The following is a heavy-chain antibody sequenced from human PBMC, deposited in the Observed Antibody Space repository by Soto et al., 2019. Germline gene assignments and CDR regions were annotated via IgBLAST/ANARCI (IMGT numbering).Heavy chain of an antibody. Sequence: SETLSLTCTVSGGSISSYYWSWIRQPPGKGLEWIGYIYYSGSTNYNPSLKSRVTISVATSKNQFSLKLSCVTAADTAVYYCARLYSGYDQEGYYFDYWGQGTLVTVSS. J-gene: IGHJ4*02. CDR3: ARLYSGYDQEGYYFDY. D-gene: IGHD5-12*01. CDR1: GGSISSYY. V-gene: IGHV4-59*01. CDR2: IYYSGST.